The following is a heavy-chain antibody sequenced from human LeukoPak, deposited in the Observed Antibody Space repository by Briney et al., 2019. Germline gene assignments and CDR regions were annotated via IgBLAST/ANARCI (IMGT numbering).Heavy chain of an antibody. CDR2: INPSGGSP. D-gene: IGHD3-10*01. CDR1: GHIFTGYY. CDR3: AREPPGSGGFDF. J-gene: IGHJ4*02. Sequence: ASVKVSCKASGHIFTGYYIHWVRQAPGQGLEWMGIINPSGGSPSYAQKLQGRVTMTRDTSTSTVYMELSSLTSEDTAVYYCAREPPGSGGFDFWGQGTLVTVSS. V-gene: IGHV1-46*01.